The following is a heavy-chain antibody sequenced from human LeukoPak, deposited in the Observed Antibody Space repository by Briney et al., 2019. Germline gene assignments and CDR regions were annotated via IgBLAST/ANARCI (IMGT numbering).Heavy chain of an antibody. V-gene: IGHV3-74*01. CDR2: IKTDGSYA. Sequence: PGGSLRLSCAASGFTFSNYWMHWVRQAPGRGLVCVSRIKTDGSYADYADSVKGRFTISRDNAKNTLYLQMNSPRAEDTALYYCAKDNDIYSIDYLGQGTLVTVSS. CDR3: AKDNDIYSIDY. J-gene: IGHJ4*02. CDR1: GFTFSNYW. D-gene: IGHD2-15*01.